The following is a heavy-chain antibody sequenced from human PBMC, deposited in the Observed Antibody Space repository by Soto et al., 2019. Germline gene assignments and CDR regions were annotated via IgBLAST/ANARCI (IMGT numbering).Heavy chain of an antibody. CDR2: ISSSSSYI. D-gene: IGHD2-2*01. J-gene: IGHJ4*02. CDR3: ARDKGIVVVPAASPGVDY. CDR1: GFTFSSYS. V-gene: IGHV3-21*01. Sequence: EVQLVESGGGLVKPGGSLRLSCAASGFTFSSYSMNWVRQAPGKGLEWVSSISSSSSYIYYADSVKGRFTISRDNAKNSLYLQMNSPRAEDTAVYYCARDKGIVVVPAASPGVDYWGQGTLVTVSS.